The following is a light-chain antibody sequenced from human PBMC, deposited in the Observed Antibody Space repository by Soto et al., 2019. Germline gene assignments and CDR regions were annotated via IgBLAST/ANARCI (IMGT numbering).Light chain of an antibody. CDR1: QSVSNNY. CDR2: GTS. J-gene: IGKJ4*01. V-gene: IGKV3-20*01. CDR3: QQCGISPLT. Sequence: EIVMTQSPGTLSLSPGERATLSCRASQSVSNNYLAWYQQKPGQAPRLLIYGTSTRATGIPDRFSGSGSGTDFTLTISRVDPEDFAVYYCQQCGISPLTFGGGTKVDIK.